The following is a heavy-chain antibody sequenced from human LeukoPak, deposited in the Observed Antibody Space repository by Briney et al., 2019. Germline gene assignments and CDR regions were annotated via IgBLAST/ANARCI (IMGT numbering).Heavy chain of an antibody. CDR3: ARDRRDTAMGAFDY. Sequence: PSETLSLTCTVSGGSISSYYWSWIRQPPGKALEWNGYIYYSGSTNYNPSLKSRVTISVDTSKNQFSLKLSSVTAADTAVYYCARDRRDTAMGAFDYWGQGTLVTVSS. CDR1: GGSISSYY. D-gene: IGHD5-18*01. J-gene: IGHJ4*02. CDR2: IYYSGST. V-gene: IGHV4-59*01.